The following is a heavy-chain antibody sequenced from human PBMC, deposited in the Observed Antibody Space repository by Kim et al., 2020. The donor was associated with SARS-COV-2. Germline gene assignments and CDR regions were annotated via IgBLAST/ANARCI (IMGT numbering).Heavy chain of an antibody. D-gene: IGHD5-12*01. Sequence: SETLSLTCTVSGGSISSSSYYWGWIRQPPGKGLEWIGSIYYSGSTYYNPSLKSRVTISVDTSKNQFSLKLSSVTAADTAVYYCARDTQTRDIVATIQDYWGQGTLVTVSS. V-gene: IGHV4-39*07. CDR1: GGSISSSSYY. CDR2: IYYSGST. J-gene: IGHJ4*02. CDR3: ARDTQTRDIVATIQDY.